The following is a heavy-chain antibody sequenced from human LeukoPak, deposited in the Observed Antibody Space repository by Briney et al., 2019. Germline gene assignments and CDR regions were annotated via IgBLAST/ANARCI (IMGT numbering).Heavy chain of an antibody. J-gene: IGHJ3*02. D-gene: IGHD6-13*01. V-gene: IGHV3-11*05. CDR2: ISSSSSYT. CDR3: ARGGSSWYNAFDI. CDR1: GFTFSDYY. Sequence: GGSLRLSCAASGFTFSDYYMSWIRQAPGKGLEWVSYISSSSSYTNYADSVKGRFTISRDNAKNSLYLQMNSLRAEDTAVYYCARGGSSWYNAFDIWGQGTMVTVSS.